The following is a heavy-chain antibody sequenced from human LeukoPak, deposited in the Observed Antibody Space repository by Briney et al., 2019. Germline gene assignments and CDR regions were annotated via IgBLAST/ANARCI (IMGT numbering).Heavy chain of an antibody. CDR1: GFTFSSYS. CDR3: ASALDLRYFDWSPSGLGY. D-gene: IGHD3-9*01. J-gene: IGHJ4*02. CDR2: ISSSSSYI. Sequence: KPGGSLRLSCAASGFTFSSYSKNWVRQAPGKGLEWVSSISSSSSYIYYADSVKGRFTISRDNAKNSLYLQMNSLRAEDTAVYYCASALDLRYFDWSPSGLGYWGQGTLVTVSS. V-gene: IGHV3-21*01.